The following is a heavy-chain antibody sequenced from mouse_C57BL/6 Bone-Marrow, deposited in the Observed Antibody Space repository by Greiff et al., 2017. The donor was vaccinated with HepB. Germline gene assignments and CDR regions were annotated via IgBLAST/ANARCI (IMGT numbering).Heavy chain of an antibody. CDR2: IDPSDSYT. V-gene: IGHV1-69*01. CDR3: ARRYSNYPYAMDY. CDR1: GYTFTSYW. J-gene: IGHJ4*01. D-gene: IGHD2-5*01. Sequence: VQLQQPGAELVMPGASVKLSCKASGYTFTSYWMHWVKQRPGQGLEWIGEIDPSDSYTNYNQKFKGKSTLTVDKSSSTAYMQLSSLTSEDSAVYYCARRYSNYPYAMDYWGQGTSVTVSS.